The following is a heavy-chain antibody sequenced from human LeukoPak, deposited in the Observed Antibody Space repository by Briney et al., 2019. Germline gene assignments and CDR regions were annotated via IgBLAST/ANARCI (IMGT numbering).Heavy chain of an antibody. CDR3: VRDGIIVGATGAFDI. CDR1: GGSISSYY. J-gene: IGHJ3*02. Sequence: TSETLSLTCTVSGGSISSYYWSWIRQPAGKGLEWIGRIYTSGSTNYNPSLKSRVTMSVETSKNQFSLKLSSVTAADTAVYYCVRDGIIVGATGAFDIWGQGTMVTVSS. V-gene: IGHV4-4*07. CDR2: IYTSGST. D-gene: IGHD1-26*01.